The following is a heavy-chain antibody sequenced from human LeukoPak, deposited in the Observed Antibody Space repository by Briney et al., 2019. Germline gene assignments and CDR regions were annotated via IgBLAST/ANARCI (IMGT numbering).Heavy chain of an antibody. D-gene: IGHD1-26*01. J-gene: IGHJ4*02. CDR1: GFTFSSFG. Sequence: GGSLRLSCAAPGFTFSSFGMNWVRQAPGKGLEWVAVICYDGTHKSYADSVKGRFTISRDNSNSALYLDMDSLRAEDTAIYYCAKDWAPHSGGHFDNWGQGTLVTVSS. CDR3: AKDWAPHSGGHFDN. CDR2: ICYDGTHK. V-gene: IGHV3-33*06.